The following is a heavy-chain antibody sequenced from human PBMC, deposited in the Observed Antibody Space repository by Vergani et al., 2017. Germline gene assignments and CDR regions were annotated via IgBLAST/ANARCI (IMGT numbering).Heavy chain of an antibody. CDR3: ARGRGGGGGGGEG. CDR1: GGTFSSYT. D-gene: IGHD3-16*01. V-gene: IGHV1-69*02. Sequence: QVQLVQSGAEVKKPGSSVKVSCKASGGTFSSYTISLVRQAPGQGLEWMGRIIPILGIANYAQKFQGRVTITADKSTSTAYMELSSLRSEDTAVYYCARGRGGGGGGGEGWGQGTLVTVSS. CDR2: IIPILGIA. J-gene: IGHJ4*02.